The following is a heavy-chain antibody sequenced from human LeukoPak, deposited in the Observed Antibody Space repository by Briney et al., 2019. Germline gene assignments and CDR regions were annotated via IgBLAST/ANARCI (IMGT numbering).Heavy chain of an antibody. Sequence: PGGSLRLSCAASGFTFSSYWMHWVRQAPGKGLVWVSLINSDGSSRNYADSVKGRFTISRDNAKNTLYLQMNSLRAEDTAVYYCARDEVYCSSTSCSYYGMDVWGQGTTVTVSS. V-gene: IGHV3-74*01. CDR2: INSDGSSR. CDR3: ARDEVYCSSTSCSYYGMDV. D-gene: IGHD2-2*01. J-gene: IGHJ6*02. CDR1: GFTFSSYW.